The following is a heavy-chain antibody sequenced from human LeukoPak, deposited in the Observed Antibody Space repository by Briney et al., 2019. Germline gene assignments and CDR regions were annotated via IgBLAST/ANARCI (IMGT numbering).Heavy chain of an antibody. V-gene: IGHV4-4*07. J-gene: IGHJ3*02. CDR3: ARETSTTYDRAIDI. Sequence: SETLSLICTVSGGDSINNYFWRWIRQPAGKGLEWIGCMYTSGITNYSPSLKSRVTMSIDTSKNQISLNLTSVTAADTAMYYCARETSTTYDRAIDIWGQGTMVTVSS. D-gene: IGHD1-26*01. CDR2: MYTSGIT. CDR1: GGDSINNYF.